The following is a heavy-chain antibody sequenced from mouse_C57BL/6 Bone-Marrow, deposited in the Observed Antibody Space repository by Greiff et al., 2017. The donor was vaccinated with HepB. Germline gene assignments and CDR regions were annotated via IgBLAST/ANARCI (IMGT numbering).Heavy chain of an antibody. CDR2: IYPGNSDT. CDR1: GYTFTSYW. Sequence: EVQLQQSGTVLARPGASVKMSCKTSGYTFTSYWMHWVKQRPGQGLEWIGAIYPGNSDTSYNQKFKGKAKLTAVTSASTAYMELSSLTNEDSAVYYCTRSLSPTTVVATDAMDYWGQGTSVTVSS. CDR3: TRSLSPTTVVATDAMDY. V-gene: IGHV1-5*01. D-gene: IGHD1-1*01. J-gene: IGHJ4*01.